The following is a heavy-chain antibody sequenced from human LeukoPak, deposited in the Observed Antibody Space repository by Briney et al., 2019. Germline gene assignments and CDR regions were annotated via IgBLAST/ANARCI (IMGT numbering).Heavy chain of an antibody. Sequence: GGSLRLSCAASGFTFSSYSMNWVRQAPGKGLEWVSSISSSSSYIYYADSVKGRFTISRDNAKNSLYLQMNSLRAEDTAVYYCAREYDSSGCPDYWGQGTLVTVSS. CDR1: GFTFSSYS. CDR3: AREYDSSGCPDY. V-gene: IGHV3-21*01. J-gene: IGHJ4*02. D-gene: IGHD6-19*01. CDR2: ISSSSSYI.